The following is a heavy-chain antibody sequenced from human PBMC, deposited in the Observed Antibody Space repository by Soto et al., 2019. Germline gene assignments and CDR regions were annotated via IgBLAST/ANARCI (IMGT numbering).Heavy chain of an antibody. D-gene: IGHD2-2*01. J-gene: IGHJ2*01. V-gene: IGHV3-9*01. Sequence: EVQLVESGGGLVQPGRSLRLSCAASGFTFDDYAMHWVRQAPGKGLGWVSGISWNSGSIGYADSVKGRFTISRDNAKNSLYLQMNSLRAEDTALYYCAKDSDVGSTSLYWYFDLWGRGTLVTVSS. CDR2: ISWNSGSI. CDR3: AKDSDVGSTSLYWYFDL. CDR1: GFTFDDYA.